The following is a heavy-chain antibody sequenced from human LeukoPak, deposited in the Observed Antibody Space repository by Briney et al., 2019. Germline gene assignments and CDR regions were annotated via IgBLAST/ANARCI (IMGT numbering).Heavy chain of an antibody. D-gene: IGHD5-24*01. Sequence: SGGSLRLSCAASGFTFSSYWMSWVRQAPGKGLEWVANIKQDGSEKYYVDPVKGRFTISRDNAKNSLYLQMNSLRAEDTAVYYCARGGRWLQSSSDYWGQGTLVTVSS. CDR1: GFTFSSYW. CDR3: ARGGRWLQSSSDY. J-gene: IGHJ4*02. V-gene: IGHV3-7*01. CDR2: IKQDGSEK.